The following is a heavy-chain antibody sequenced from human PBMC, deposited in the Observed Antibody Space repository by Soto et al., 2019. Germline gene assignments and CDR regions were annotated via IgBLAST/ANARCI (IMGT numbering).Heavy chain of an antibody. D-gene: IGHD6-19*01. Sequence: TSETLSLTCTVSGGSISSYYWNWIRQPPGKGLEYIGYIYYSGSTNYNPSLKSRVTISVDTSKNQFSLNLSSVTAVDTAVYYCARKIAVATPFDYWGQGALVTVSS. V-gene: IGHV4-59*08. CDR2: IYYSGST. CDR1: GGSISSYY. J-gene: IGHJ4*02. CDR3: ARKIAVATPFDY.